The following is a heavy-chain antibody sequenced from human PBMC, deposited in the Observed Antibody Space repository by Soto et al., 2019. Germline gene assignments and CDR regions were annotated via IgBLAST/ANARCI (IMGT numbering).Heavy chain of an antibody. CDR2: IYHSGIT. CDR3: VRAFQRSSWPFDY. CDR1: DGSLSSNDC. J-gene: IGHJ4*02. V-gene: IGHV4-4*02. D-gene: IGHD6-13*01. Sequence: SETLCLTCAVSDGSLSSNDCRSCVRKPPGKGLEWIGEIYHSGITNYNPSLKSRVTISVDKSKNQLSLKLNSVTAADTAMYYCVRAFQRSSWPFDYWGQGTLVTVSS.